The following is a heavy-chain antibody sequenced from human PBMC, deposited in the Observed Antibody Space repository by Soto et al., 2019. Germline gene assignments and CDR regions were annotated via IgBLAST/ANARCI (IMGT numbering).Heavy chain of an antibody. Sequence: VQVLESGGGLVQPGGSLRLSCVISRLTFSNYALNWVRQAPGKGLEWVSSISGSGDTAYYADSVKGRFTISRDNSKNTLYLQMNSLRVEDTALYYCAKADYSYSWAPGDYWGQGTLVTVSS. J-gene: IGHJ4*02. CDR3: AKADYSYSWAPGDY. CDR1: RLTFSNYA. V-gene: IGHV3-23*01. D-gene: IGHD6-13*01. CDR2: ISGSGDTA.